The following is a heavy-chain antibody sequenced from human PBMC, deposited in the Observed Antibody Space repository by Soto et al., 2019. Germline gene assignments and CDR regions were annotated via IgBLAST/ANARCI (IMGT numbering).Heavy chain of an antibody. D-gene: IGHD1-26*01. CDR3: ARGLTGWVSPRDAFDI. Sequence: SETLSLTCTVSGGSISSYYWSWIRQPAGKGLEWIGRIYTSGSTNYNPSLKSRVTMSVDTSKNQFSLKLSSVTAADTAVYYCARGLTGWVSPRDAFDIWGQGTMVTVSS. V-gene: IGHV4-4*07. CDR1: GGSISSYY. J-gene: IGHJ3*02. CDR2: IYTSGST.